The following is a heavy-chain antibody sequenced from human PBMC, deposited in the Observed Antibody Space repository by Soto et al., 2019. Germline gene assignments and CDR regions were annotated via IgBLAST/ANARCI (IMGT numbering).Heavy chain of an antibody. D-gene: IGHD2-15*01. Sequence: QVQLVESGGGVVQPGRSLRLSCAASGFTFSSYGMHWVRQAPGKGLEWVAVIWYDGSNKYYADSVKGRFTISRDNSKNTLYLQMNSLRAEDTAVYYCAXDYLVIPHRVIDYWGQGTLVTVSS. CDR3: AXDYLVIPHRVIDY. CDR1: GFTFSSYG. J-gene: IGHJ4*02. V-gene: IGHV3-33*01. CDR2: IWYDGSNK.